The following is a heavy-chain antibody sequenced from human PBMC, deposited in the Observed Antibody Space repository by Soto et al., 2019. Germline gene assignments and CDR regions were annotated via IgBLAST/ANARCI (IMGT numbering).Heavy chain of an antibody. Sequence: QITLKESGPTLVKPTQTLTLTCTFSGFSLSTSGVGVGWIRQPPGKALEWLALIFWDDDKRYSPSLKSRLTITKDTSKNQVVRTMTNMDPVDTATYYCAHKDIVATAFDYWGQGTLVTVSS. CDR3: AHKDIVATAFDY. CDR1: GFSLSTSGVG. J-gene: IGHJ4*02. V-gene: IGHV2-5*02. D-gene: IGHD5-12*01. CDR2: IFWDDDK.